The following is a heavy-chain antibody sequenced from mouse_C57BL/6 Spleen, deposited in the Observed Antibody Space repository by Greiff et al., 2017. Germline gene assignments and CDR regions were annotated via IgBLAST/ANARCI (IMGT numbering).Heavy chain of an antibody. CDR3: ARLGSPGYFDY. CDR2: IDPSDSYT. V-gene: IGHV1-69*01. CDR1: GYTFTSYW. Sequence: QVQLQQPGAELVMPGASVKLSCKASGYTFTSYWMHWVKQRPGQGLEWIGDIDPSDSYTNYNQKFKGKSTLTVDKSSSTAYMQLSSLTSEDSAVYYCARLGSPGYFDYWGQGTTLTVSS. D-gene: IGHD1-1*02. J-gene: IGHJ2*01.